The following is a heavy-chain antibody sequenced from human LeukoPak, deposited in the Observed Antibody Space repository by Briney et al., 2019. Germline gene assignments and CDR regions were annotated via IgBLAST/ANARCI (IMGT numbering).Heavy chain of an antibody. V-gene: IGHV1-8*01. CDR2: MNPISGYT. J-gene: IGHJ3*02. CDR1: GYTFTNYD. CDR3: ASGNRLYTSSWSALAFDI. Sequence: ASVKVSCKASGYTFTNYDINWVRQATGQGLEWMGLMNPISGYTGFAQKFQGRVTMTGDTSISTAYMELSSLTSEDAAVYYCASGNRLYTSSWSALAFDIWGQGTMVTVSS. D-gene: IGHD6-13*01.